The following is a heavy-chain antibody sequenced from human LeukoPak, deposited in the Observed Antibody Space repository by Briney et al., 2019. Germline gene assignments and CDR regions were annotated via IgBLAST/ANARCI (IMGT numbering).Heavy chain of an antibody. Sequence: GGSLRLSCAASGFTFSDYDMNWVRQAPGKGLEWVSSISSSSIYVSYADSVKGRYTISRDNSKNTLYLQMNSLRVEDTAVYFCAKDQAWEPRLGGSNWFDPWGQGTLVTVSS. D-gene: IGHD1-26*01. CDR3: AKDQAWEPRLGGSNWFDP. V-gene: IGHV3-21*04. J-gene: IGHJ5*02. CDR2: ISSSSIYV. CDR1: GFTFSDYD.